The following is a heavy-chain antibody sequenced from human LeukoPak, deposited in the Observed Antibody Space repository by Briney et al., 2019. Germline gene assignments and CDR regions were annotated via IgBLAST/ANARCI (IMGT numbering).Heavy chain of an antibody. Sequence: GGSLRLSCAASGFTFSTYSMNWVRQAPGKGLEWVSYISGSSSSIYYADSVKGRFTISRDNAKNSLYLQMNSLRAEDTAVYYCARDRFFDYWGQGTLVTVSS. V-gene: IGHV3-48*04. CDR2: ISGSSSSI. J-gene: IGHJ4*02. CDR1: GFTFSTYS. CDR3: ARDRFFDY.